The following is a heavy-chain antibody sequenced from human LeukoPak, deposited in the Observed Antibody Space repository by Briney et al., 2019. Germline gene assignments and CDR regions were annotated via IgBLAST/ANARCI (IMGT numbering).Heavy chain of an antibody. CDR2: ISGSGGST. CDR3: AKDPFSGRGDPGYFDY. Sequence: PGGSLRLSCAASGXTFSSYAVSWVRQAPGKGLEWVSAISGSGGSTYYADSVKGRFTISRDNSKNTLYLQMNSLRAEDTAVYYCAKDPFSGRGDPGYFDYWGQGTLVTVSS. V-gene: IGHV3-23*01. J-gene: IGHJ4*02. D-gene: IGHD1-26*01. CDR1: GXTFSSYA.